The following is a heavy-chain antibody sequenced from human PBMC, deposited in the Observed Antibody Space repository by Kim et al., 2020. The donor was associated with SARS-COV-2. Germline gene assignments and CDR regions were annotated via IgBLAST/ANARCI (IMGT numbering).Heavy chain of an antibody. V-gene: IGHV1-18*01. CDR1: GYTFTSYG. CDR2: ISAYNGNT. D-gene: IGHD3-3*01. Sequence: ASVKVSCKESGYTFTSYGISWVRQAPGQGLEWMGWISAYNGNTNYAQKLQGRVTMTTATSSSTAYMGLRSLRSDDTAVYYCARDRLRFLEWFSISPSFGYYYYSMDVWCEGTTVTVSS. CDR3: ARDRLRFLEWFSISPSFGYYYYSMDV. J-gene: IGHJ6*04.